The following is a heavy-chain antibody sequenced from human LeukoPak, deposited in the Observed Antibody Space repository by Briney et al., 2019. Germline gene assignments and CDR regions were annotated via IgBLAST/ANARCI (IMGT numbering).Heavy chain of an antibody. CDR1: GFTFSSYW. D-gene: IGHD3-22*01. J-gene: IGHJ4*02. CDR3: ARGGPTMIVV. CDR2: ISSDGSST. Sequence: GGSLRLSCAASGFTFSSYWMHWVRQAPGKGLVWVSRISSDGSSTSYADSVKGRFTISRDNAKNTLYLQMNSLRAEDTAVYYCARGGPTMIVVWGQGTLVTVSS. V-gene: IGHV3-74*01.